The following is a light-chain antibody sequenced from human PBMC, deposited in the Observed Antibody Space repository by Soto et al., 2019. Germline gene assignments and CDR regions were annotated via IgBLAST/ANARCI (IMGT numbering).Light chain of an antibody. CDR3: QKYNNWPT. V-gene: IGKV3-15*01. CDR2: GAS. J-gene: IGKJ1*01. Sequence: EIVLTHSPGTLALSPGEGATLSFRASQSLSGRYLAWYQQKPGQAPRLLIYGASTRATGIPARFSGSGSGTEFTLTISSLQSEDFAVYYCQKYNNWPTFGQGTKVDIK. CDR1: QSLSGRY.